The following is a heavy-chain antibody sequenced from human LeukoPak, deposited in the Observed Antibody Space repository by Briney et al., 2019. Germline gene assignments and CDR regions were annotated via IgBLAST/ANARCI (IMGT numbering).Heavy chain of an antibody. D-gene: IGHD3-10*02. CDR3: AELGITMIGGV. CDR2: ISSSGSTI. V-gene: IGHV3-48*04. Sequence: HPGGSLRLSCAASGFTFSSYSMNWVRQAPGKGLEWVLYISSSGSTIYYADSVKGRFTISRDNAKNSLYLQMNSLRAEDTAVYYCAELGITMIGGVWGKGTTVTISS. CDR1: GFTFSSYS. J-gene: IGHJ6*04.